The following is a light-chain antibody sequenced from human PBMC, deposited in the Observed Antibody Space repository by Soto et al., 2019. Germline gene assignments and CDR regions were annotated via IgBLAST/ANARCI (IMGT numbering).Light chain of an antibody. CDR2: DAS. V-gene: IGKV3-11*01. CDR1: QSVNSY. CDR3: QQGNNWPLT. J-gene: IGKJ4*01. Sequence: EIVLTQSPATLSLSPGERATLSCRASQSVNSYLAWYQQKPGQAPRLLIYDASNRATGIPARFSGRGSGTDFTLTISSLEPEDFAVYYCQQGNNWPLTFGGGTKVEIK.